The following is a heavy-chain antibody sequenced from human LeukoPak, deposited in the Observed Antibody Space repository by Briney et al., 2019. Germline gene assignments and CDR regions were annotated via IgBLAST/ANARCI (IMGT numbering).Heavy chain of an antibody. CDR1: GFTFSSYG. CDR2: IWYDGSNK. Sequence: PGGSLRLSCAASGFTFSSYGMHWVRQAPGKGLEWVAVIWYDGSNKYYADSVKGRFTISRDNSKNTLYLQMNSLRAEDTAVYYCAKDTRRWLQSPPTMFDYWGQGTLVTVSS. D-gene: IGHD5-24*01. V-gene: IGHV3-33*06. CDR3: AKDTRRWLQSPPTMFDY. J-gene: IGHJ4*02.